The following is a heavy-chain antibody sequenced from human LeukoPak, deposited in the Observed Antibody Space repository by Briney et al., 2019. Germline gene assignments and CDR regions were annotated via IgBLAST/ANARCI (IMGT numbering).Heavy chain of an antibody. Sequence: SETLSLTCTVSGYSISSGYYWGWIRQPPGKGLEWIGSIYHSGSTYYNPSLKSRVTISVDTSKNQFSLKLSSVTAADTAVYYCARDQYYDLWSGYYYYYYMDVWGKGTTVTVSS. CDR2: IYHSGST. D-gene: IGHD3-3*01. J-gene: IGHJ6*03. CDR1: GYSISSGYY. CDR3: ARDQYYDLWSGYYYYYYMDV. V-gene: IGHV4-38-2*02.